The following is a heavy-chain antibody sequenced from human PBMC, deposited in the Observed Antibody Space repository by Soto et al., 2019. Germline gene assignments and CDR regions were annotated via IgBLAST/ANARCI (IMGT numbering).Heavy chain of an antibody. J-gene: IGHJ6*02. Sequence: ASVKVSCKASGYTFTGYYMHWVRQAPGQGLEWMGWINPNSGGTNYAQKFQGWVTMTRDTSIGTAYMELSRLRSDDTAVYYCARDRYDFWSGYYPNYYYYGMDVWGQGTTVTVSS. V-gene: IGHV1-2*04. CDR1: GYTFTGYY. CDR3: ARDRYDFWSGYYPNYYYYGMDV. D-gene: IGHD3-3*01. CDR2: INPNSGGT.